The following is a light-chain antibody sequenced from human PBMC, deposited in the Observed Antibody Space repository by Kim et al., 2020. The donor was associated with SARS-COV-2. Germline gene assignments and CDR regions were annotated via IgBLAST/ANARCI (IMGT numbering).Light chain of an antibody. J-gene: IGLJ3*02. Sequence: APGKTARMTCGGNNIGGKDVHWYQQKPGQAPVLVIFYDSDRPSGIPERYSGSNSGNTATLTISGVEAGDEAVYYCQVWDSSSDHWVFGGGTQLTVL. CDR2: YDS. V-gene: IGLV3-21*04. CDR1: NIGGKD. CDR3: QVWDSSSDHWV.